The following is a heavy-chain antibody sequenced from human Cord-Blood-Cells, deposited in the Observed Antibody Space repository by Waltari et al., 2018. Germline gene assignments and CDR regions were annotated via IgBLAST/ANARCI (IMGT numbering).Heavy chain of an antibody. Sequence: EVQLVESGGGLVQPGGSLRLSCAASGFTFSSYAMSWVRQAPGKGLEWVSAISGRVCRTYYADSVKGRFTISRDNSKNSLYLQMNSLRAEDTAVYYCAKDTDIVVVVAAMPVGGMDVWGQGTTVTVSS. V-gene: IGHV3-23*04. CDR3: AKDTDIVVVVAAMPVGGMDV. CDR1: GFTFSSYA. D-gene: IGHD2-15*01. J-gene: IGHJ6*02. CDR2: ISGRVCRT.